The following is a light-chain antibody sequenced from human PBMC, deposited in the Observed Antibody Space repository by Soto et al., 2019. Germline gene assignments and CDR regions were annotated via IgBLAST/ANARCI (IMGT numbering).Light chain of an antibody. CDR1: QDITKY. CDR2: DTS. J-gene: IGKJ2*01. CDR3: QQYDDIPYT. V-gene: IGKV1-33*01. Sequence: DIQMTQSPSSLSASVGDRVSITCQASQDITKYLNWYQQKPGKAPKVLISDTSNLQTGVPSRFSGGGSGTHFTFTISSLQPEDVAIYFCQQYDDIPYTFGQGTKVEIK.